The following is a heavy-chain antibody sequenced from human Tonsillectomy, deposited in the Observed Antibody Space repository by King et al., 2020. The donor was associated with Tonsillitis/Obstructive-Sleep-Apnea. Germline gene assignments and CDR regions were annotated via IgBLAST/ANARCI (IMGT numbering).Heavy chain of an antibody. Sequence: VQLQESGPGLVKPSQALSLTCTVSGDSITSAAYYWSWIRQHPGKGLEWIGYIYHSGSTYYNPSLKSRVTISVDTSENQFSLKLSSVTAADTAIYYCARFGCNSQSFDFWGQGTLVTVSS. D-gene: IGHD4-23*01. V-gene: IGHV4-31*03. J-gene: IGHJ4*02. CDR1: GDSITSAAYY. CDR2: IYHSGST. CDR3: ARFGCNSQSFDF.